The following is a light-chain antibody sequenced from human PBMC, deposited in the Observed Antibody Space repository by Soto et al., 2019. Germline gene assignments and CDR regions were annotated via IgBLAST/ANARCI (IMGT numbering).Light chain of an antibody. CDR1: QSIANS. V-gene: IGKV3-20*01. CDR2: GAS. J-gene: IGKJ1*01. CDR3: QQYGGSPRT. Sequence: EIVLTQSPGTLSLSPGERASLSCRASQSIANSLAWYQQKPGQAPRLLIFGASNRATGIPDRFSGSGSGSDFTLTISRLEPQYFAVYHCQQYGGSPRTFGQGTKGERK.